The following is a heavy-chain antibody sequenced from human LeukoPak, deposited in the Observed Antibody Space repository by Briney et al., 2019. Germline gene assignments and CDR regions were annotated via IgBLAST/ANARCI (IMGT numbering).Heavy chain of an antibody. V-gene: IGHV1-18*01. D-gene: IGHD5-18*01. CDR2: ISAYNGNT. Sequence: ASVKVSCKASGYTFTSYGISWVRQAPGQGLEWMGWISAYNGNTNYAQKFQERVTITRDMSTSTAYMELSSLRSEDTAVYYCAVVFGYSYGYSSLDYWGQGTLVTVSS. CDR1: GYTFTSYG. CDR3: AVVFGYSYGYSSLDY. J-gene: IGHJ4*02.